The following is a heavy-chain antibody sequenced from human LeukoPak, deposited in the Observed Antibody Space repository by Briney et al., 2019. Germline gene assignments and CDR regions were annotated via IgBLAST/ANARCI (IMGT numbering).Heavy chain of an antibody. CDR3: ASTAALGYCGGGSCFTFDY. CDR2: IIPIFGTA. D-gene: IGHD2-15*01. Sequence: ASVKVSCKASGYTFTRYYIHGVRQAPGQGLEWMGGIIPIFGTANYAQKFQGRVTITADKSTSTAYMELSSLRSEDTAVYYCASTAALGYCGGGSCFTFDYWGQGTLVTVSS. CDR1: GYTFTRYY. V-gene: IGHV1-69*06. J-gene: IGHJ4*02.